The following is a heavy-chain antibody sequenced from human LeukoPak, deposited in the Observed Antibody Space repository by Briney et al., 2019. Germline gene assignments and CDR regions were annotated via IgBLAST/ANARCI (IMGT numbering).Heavy chain of an antibody. Sequence: GGSLRLSCAASGFTFRSYNMNWVRQAPGRGLEWVSFISTDSSYIYYADSVKGRFTISRDNARNSLSLHMNSLRAEDTAVYYCASLGSGWYLNYWGQGTLVTVSS. CDR3: ASLGSGWYLNY. D-gene: IGHD6-19*01. V-gene: IGHV3-21*01. CDR1: GFTFRSYN. J-gene: IGHJ4*02. CDR2: ISTDSSYI.